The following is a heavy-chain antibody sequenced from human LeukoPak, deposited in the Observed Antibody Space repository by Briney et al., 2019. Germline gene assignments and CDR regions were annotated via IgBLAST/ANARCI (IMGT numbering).Heavy chain of an antibody. J-gene: IGHJ5*02. CDR3: ARHGLRPTYDFWSGYALRGFDP. D-gene: IGHD3-3*01. Sequence: PSETLSLTCTVSGGSISSSSYYWGWIRQPPGKGLEWIGSIYYSGSTYYNPSLKSRVTISVDTSKNQFSLKLSSVTTADTAVYYCARHGLRPTYDFWSGYALRGFDPWGQGTLVTVSS. V-gene: IGHV4-39*01. CDR1: GGSISSSSYY. CDR2: IYYSGST.